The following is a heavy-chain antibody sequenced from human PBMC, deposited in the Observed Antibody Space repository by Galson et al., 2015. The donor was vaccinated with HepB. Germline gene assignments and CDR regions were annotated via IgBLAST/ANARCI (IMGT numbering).Heavy chain of an antibody. Sequence: ETLSLTCVVSGGSIRTEDWWSWVRQSPGKRREWIGQIYHSGDVNYNPPLKRRVIMSVDTSKNQFALRLNSVTAADTAIYYCARDWIRDGASYYFDYWGQGTLVTVSS. D-gene: IGHD5-24*01. J-gene: IGHJ4*02. CDR1: GGSIRTEDW. V-gene: IGHV4/OR15-8*02. CDR2: IYHSGDV. CDR3: ARDWIRDGASYYFDY.